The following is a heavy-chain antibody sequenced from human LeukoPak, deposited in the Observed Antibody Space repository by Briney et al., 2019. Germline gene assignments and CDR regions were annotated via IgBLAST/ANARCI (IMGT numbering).Heavy chain of an antibody. J-gene: IGHJ6*03. CDR2: INPSGGST. CDR1: GYTFTSYY. Sequence: ASVKVSCKASGYTFTSYYMHWVRQAPGQGLEWMGIINPSGGSTSYAQKFQGRVTITRNTSISTAYMELSSLRSEDTAVYYCARAYSGSYYSTTFYYYYMDVWGKGTTVTVSS. D-gene: IGHD1-26*01. CDR3: ARAYSGSYYSTTFYYYYMDV. V-gene: IGHV1-46*01.